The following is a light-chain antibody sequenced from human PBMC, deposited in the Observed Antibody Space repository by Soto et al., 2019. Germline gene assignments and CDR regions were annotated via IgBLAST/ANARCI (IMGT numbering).Light chain of an antibody. Sequence: QSVLTQPASVSGSRGQSITISCTGTSSDVGGYNYVSWYQHHPGKAPKVMIYDVSNRPSGVSNRFSGSKSGNTASLTISGLQADVEADYYCSSYTSATTLVFGTGTKVTVL. CDR2: DVS. V-gene: IGLV2-14*03. CDR1: SSDVGGYNY. J-gene: IGLJ1*01. CDR3: SSYTSATTLV.